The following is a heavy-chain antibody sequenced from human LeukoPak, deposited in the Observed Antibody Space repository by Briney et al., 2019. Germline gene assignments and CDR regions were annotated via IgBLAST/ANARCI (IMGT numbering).Heavy chain of an antibody. CDR2: INHSGST. D-gene: IGHD3-3*01. V-gene: IGHV4-39*07. J-gene: IGHJ4*02. CDR3: ARGYPTTIFGVVIAYYFDY. CDR1: GGSISSSSYY. Sequence: PSETLSLTCTVSGGSISSSSYYWGWIRQPPGKGLEWIGEINHSGSTNYNPSLKSRVTISVDTSKNQFSLKLSSVTAADTAVYYCARGYPTTIFGVVIAYYFDYWGQGTLVTVSS.